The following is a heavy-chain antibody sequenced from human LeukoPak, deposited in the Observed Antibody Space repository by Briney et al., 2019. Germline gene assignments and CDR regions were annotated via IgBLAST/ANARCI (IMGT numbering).Heavy chain of an antibody. CDR1: GYTFTSYD. CDR2: MNPNSGDT. D-gene: IGHD3-10*01. V-gene: IGHV1-8*01. J-gene: IGHJ4*02. CDR3: ARGGITMVRGAKPLDY. Sequence: ASVKVSCKASGYTFTSYDINWVRQATGQGLEWMGWMNPNSGDTGYAQKFQGRVTMTRNTSISTAYMELSSLRSEDTAVYYCARGGITMVRGAKPLDYWGQGTLVTVSS.